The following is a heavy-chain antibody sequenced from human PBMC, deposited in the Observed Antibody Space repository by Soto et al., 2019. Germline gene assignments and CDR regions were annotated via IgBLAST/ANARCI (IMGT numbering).Heavy chain of an antibody. CDR1: GGSLSGYY. CDR2: INHSGST. D-gene: IGHD2-2*01. V-gene: IGHV4-34*01. CDR3: ARAGYAKAWFDP. Sequence: PSETLSLTCAVYGGSLSGYYWSWIRQPPGNGLEWIGEINHSGSTNYNPSLKSRVTISVDKSKNQFSLKLSSVTAADTAVYYCARAGYAKAWFDPWGQGTLVTVSS. J-gene: IGHJ5*02.